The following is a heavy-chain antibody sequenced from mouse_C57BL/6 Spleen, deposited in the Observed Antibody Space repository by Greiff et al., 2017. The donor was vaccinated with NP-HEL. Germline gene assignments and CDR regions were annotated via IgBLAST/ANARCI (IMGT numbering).Heavy chain of an antibody. V-gene: IGHV1-47*01. D-gene: IGHD2-5*01. CDR1: GYTFTTYP. CDR2: FHPYNDDT. Sequence: VKLQESGAELVKPGASVKMSCKASGYTFTTYPIEWMKQNHGKSLEWIGNFHPYNDDTKYNEKFKGKATLTVEKSSSTVYLELSRLTSDDSAVYYCARKHSNYPGYFDVWGTGTTVTVSS. J-gene: IGHJ1*03. CDR3: ARKHSNYPGYFDV.